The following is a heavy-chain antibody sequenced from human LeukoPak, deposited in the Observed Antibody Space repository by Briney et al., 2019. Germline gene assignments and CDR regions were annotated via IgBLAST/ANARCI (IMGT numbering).Heavy chain of an antibody. V-gene: IGHV4-38-2*02. CDR3: ARVFGALLGYFDY. Sequence: SETLSLTCTVSGYSISSGYYWGWIRQPPGKGLEWIGSIYQSGITYSNPSLKSRVTISVDTSRNHFSLKLSSVTAADTAVYYCARVFGALLGYFDYWGQGTLVTVSS. D-gene: IGHD3-10*01. CDR2: IYQSGIT. J-gene: IGHJ4*02. CDR1: GYSISSGYY.